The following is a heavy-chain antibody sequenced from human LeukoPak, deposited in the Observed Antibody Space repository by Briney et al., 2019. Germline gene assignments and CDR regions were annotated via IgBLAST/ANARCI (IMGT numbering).Heavy chain of an antibody. CDR1: GDTFTFYY. CDR3: ARDPRYSSSSPYHFDY. Sequence: ASVKVSCKASGDTFTFYYMHWGRQAPGQGREWMGWINPNSGGTNYEKKFQGRVTMTRDTSISTGYMELSRLRSDDTAVYYCARDPRYSSSSPYHFDYWGQGTLVTVSS. D-gene: IGHD6-6*01. CDR2: INPNSGGT. V-gene: IGHV1-2*02. J-gene: IGHJ4*02.